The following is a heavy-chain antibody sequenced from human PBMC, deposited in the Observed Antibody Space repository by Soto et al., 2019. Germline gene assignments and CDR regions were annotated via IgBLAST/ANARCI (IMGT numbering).Heavy chain of an antibody. J-gene: IGHJ6*02. V-gene: IGHV3-30*18. CDR2: ISYDGSNK. Sequence: GGSLRLSCAASGFTFSSYGMHWVRQAPGKGLEWVAVISYDGSNKYYADSVKGRFTISRDNSKNTLYLQMNSLRAEDTAVYYCAKVSSSSSYGMDVWGQGTTVTVS. CDR1: GFTFSSYG. CDR3: AKVSSSSSYGMDV. D-gene: IGHD6-6*01.